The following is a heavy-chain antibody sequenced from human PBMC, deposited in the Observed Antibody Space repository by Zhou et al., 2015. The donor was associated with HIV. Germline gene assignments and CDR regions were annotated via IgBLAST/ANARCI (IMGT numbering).Heavy chain of an antibody. Sequence: QVHLVQSGPEVKKPGASVRVSCKTSGYTFGSYDINWVRQATGQGLEWMGWMNPNSGNTGYAQKFQGRVTMTRNTSISTAYMELSSLRSEDTAVYYCAIHSYVWGSYRDLWGQGTLGHRLL. CDR1: GYTFGSYD. CDR2: MNPNSGNT. D-gene: IGHD3-16*02. V-gene: IGHV1-8*01. CDR3: AIHSYVWGSYRDL. J-gene: IGHJ4*02.